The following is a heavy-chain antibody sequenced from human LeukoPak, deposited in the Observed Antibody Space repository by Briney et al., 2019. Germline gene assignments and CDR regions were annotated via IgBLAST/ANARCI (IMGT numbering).Heavy chain of an antibody. Sequence: GGSLRLSCAASGFTFSIHAMSWVRQAPGKGLEWVSTIYTGGNTYYAASVKGRFTISRDFSKNTVFLHMNSLRAEDTAMYYCARGDDSGYYDYFDYWGQGALVTVSS. CDR2: IYTGGNT. J-gene: IGHJ4*02. CDR3: ARGDDSGYYDYFDY. V-gene: IGHV3-23*05. CDR1: GFTFSIHA. D-gene: IGHD3-22*01.